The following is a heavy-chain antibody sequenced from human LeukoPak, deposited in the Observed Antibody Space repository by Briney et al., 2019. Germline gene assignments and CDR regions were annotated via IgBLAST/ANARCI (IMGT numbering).Heavy chain of an antibody. V-gene: IGHV3-7*01. Sequence: GGSLRLSCAVSGFNFRDHWMDWVRQAPGKGLEWVGHIKNDGSETYYLDSLKGRFSISRDNTNNALYLQMNSLRAEDTAVYYCARDRGGVDYWGQGTLVTVSS. CDR1: GFNFRDHW. J-gene: IGHJ4*02. D-gene: IGHD3-16*01. CDR3: ARDRGGVDY. CDR2: IKNDGSET.